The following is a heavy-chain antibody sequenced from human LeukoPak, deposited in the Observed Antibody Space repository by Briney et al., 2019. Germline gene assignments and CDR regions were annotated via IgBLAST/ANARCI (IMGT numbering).Heavy chain of an antibody. CDR3: ARDGAVVPAAKGYYYTDV. D-gene: IGHD2-2*01. CDR2: IYYSGST. V-gene: IGHV4-59*01. J-gene: IGHJ6*03. Sequence: SETLSLTCTVSGGSISSYYWSWIRQPPGKGLEWIGYIYYSGSTNYNPSLKSRVTISVDTSKNQFSLKLSSVTAADTAVYYCARDGAVVPAAKGYYYTDVWGKGTTVTVSS. CDR1: GGSISSYY.